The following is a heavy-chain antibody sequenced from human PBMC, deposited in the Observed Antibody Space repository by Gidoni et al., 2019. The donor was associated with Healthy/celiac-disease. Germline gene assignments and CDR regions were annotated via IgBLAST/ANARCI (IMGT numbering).Heavy chain of an antibody. CDR2: IYYSGST. CDR3: ARGELGGGLPFDY. Sequence: QQPGKGLEWIGYIYYSGSTYYNPSLKSRVTISVDTSKNQFSLKLSSVTAADTAVYYCARGELGGGLPFDYWGQGTLVTVSS. D-gene: IGHD1-26*01. V-gene: IGHV4-31*02. J-gene: IGHJ4*02.